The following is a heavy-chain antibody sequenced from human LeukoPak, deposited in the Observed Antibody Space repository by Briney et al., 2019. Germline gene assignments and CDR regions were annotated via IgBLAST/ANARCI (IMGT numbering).Heavy chain of an antibody. CDR3: ARILLYYYDSSGYFDDAFDI. CDR1: GFTVSSNY. J-gene: IGHJ3*02. V-gene: IGHV3-53*01. D-gene: IGHD3-22*01. Sequence: PGGSLRLSCAASGFTVSSNYMSWVRQAPGKGLEWVSVIYSGGSTYYADSVKSRFTISRDNSKNTLYLQMNSLRAEDTAVYYCARILLYYYDSSGYFDDAFDIWGQGTMVTVSS. CDR2: IYSGGST.